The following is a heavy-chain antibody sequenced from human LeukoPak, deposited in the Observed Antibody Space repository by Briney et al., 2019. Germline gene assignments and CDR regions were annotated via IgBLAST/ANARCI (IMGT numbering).Heavy chain of an antibody. CDR2: IYTSGST. D-gene: IGHD3-22*01. J-gene: IGHJ4*02. CDR1: GGSISSGSYY. CDR3: ARDPGDYDSSGLLDY. Sequence: SETLSLTCTVSGGSISSGSYYWGWIRQPAGKGLEWIGRIYTSGSTNYNPSLKSRVTISVDTSKNQFSLKLSSVTAADTAVYYCARDPGDYDSSGLLDYWGQGTLVTVSS. V-gene: IGHV4-61*02.